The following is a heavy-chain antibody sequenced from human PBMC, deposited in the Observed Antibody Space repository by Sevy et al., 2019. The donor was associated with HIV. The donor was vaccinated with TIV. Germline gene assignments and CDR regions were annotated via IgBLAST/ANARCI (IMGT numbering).Heavy chain of an antibody. CDR2: LGSNGIYI. D-gene: IGHD3-16*01. V-gene: IGHV3-30*02. CDR1: GFTLSTYA. Sequence: GGSLRLSCAASGFTLSTYAMHWVRQAPGEGLEWVACLGSNGIYIKYADSVKGRFTISRDNAKNTLYLQMNSLRAEDTAVYYCAKDFWALSSFRGDDYWGQGTQVTVSS. CDR3: AKDFWALSSFRGDDY. J-gene: IGHJ4*02.